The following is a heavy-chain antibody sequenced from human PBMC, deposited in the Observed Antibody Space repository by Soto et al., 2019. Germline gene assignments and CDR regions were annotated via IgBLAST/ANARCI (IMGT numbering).Heavy chain of an antibody. D-gene: IGHD6-13*01. V-gene: IGHV1-69*13. Sequence: RASVKVSCKASGGTFSSYAISWVRQAPGQGLEWMGGIIPIFGTANYAQKFQGRVTITADESTSTAYMELSSLRSEDTAVYYCARGSWSDFYYYYGMDVWGQGTTVTSP. CDR3: ARGSWSDFYYYYGMDV. CDR1: GGTFSSYA. J-gene: IGHJ6*02. CDR2: IIPIFGTA.